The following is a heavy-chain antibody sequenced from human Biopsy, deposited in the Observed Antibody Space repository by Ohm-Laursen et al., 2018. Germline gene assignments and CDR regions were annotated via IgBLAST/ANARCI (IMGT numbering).Heavy chain of an antibody. D-gene: IGHD6-19*01. V-gene: IGHV1-46*01. Sequence: ASVKVSCKASGHIFSCYGISWVRQAPGQGPEWMGMINPSGSTTSYPQIFQGRATMTRDTSKSTVYMELSSLRSADTAVYFCARNTGWYGDLYYFDYWGQGTLVTVSS. CDR2: INPSGSTT. CDR3: ARNTGWYGDLYYFDY. CDR1: GHIFSCYG. J-gene: IGHJ4*02.